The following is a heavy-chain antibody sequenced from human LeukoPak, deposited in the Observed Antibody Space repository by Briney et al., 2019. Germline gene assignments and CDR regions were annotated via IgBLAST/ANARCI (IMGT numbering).Heavy chain of an antibody. V-gene: IGHV3-7*01. CDR3: ARERIMVYAISAYMDV. D-gene: IGHD2-8*01. J-gene: IGHJ6*03. Sequence: PGGSLRLSCAASGFTFSSYWMSWVRQAPGKGLERVANIKQDGSEKYYVDSVKGRFTISRDNAKNSLYLQMNSLRAEDTAVYYCARERIMVYAISAYMDVGGKGTTVTVSS. CDR1: GFTFSSYW. CDR2: IKQDGSEK.